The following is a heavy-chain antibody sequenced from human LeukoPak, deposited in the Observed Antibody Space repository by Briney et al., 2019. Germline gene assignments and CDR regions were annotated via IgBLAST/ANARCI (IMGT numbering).Heavy chain of an antibody. CDR2: FDPEDGET. J-gene: IGHJ3*02. V-gene: IGHV1-24*01. Sequence: ASVKVSCKVSGYTLTELSMHWVRQAPGKGLEWMGGFDPEDGETIYAQKFQGRVTMTEDTSTDTAYMELSSLRSEDTAVYYCATDRTDSIAVAGTLDAFDIWGQGTMVTVSS. CDR1: GYTLTELS. CDR3: ATDRTDSIAVAGTLDAFDI. D-gene: IGHD6-19*01.